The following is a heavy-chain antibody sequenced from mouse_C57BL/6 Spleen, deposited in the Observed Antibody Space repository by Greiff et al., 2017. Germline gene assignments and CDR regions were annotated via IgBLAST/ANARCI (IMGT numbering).Heavy chain of an antibody. CDR1: GYTFTSSW. CDR3: AREIPYYAMDY. Sequence: QVQLQQPGAELVRPGSSVKLSCKASGYTFTSSWMDWVKQRPGQGLEWIGNIYPSDSETHYNQKFKDKATLTVDKSSSTAYMQLSSLTSEDSAVYYCAREIPYYAMDYWGQGTSVTVSS. V-gene: IGHV1-61*01. CDR2: IYPSDSET. J-gene: IGHJ4*01.